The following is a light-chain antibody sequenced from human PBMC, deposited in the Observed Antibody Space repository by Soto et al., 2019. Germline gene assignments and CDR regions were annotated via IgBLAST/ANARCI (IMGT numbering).Light chain of an antibody. CDR3: CSYAGSNTYV. Sequence: QSALTQPASASGSPGQSVTISCTGTSSDVGGYNFVSWYQQHPGKAPKLMLYEVDKRPSGVPDRFSGSKSGNTASLTVSGLQAEDEADYYCCSYAGSNTYVFGTGTKVTVL. CDR2: EVD. J-gene: IGLJ1*01. V-gene: IGLV2-8*01. CDR1: SSDVGGYNF.